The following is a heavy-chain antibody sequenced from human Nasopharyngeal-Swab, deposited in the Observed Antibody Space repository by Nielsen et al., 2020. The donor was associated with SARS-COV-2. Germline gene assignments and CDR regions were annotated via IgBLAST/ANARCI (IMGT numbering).Heavy chain of an antibody. J-gene: IGHJ5*02. CDR2: IYYSGST. CDR1: GGSISSGGYY. V-gene: IGHV4-31*03. Sequence: LRLSCTVSGGSISSGGYYWSWIRQHPGKGLEWIGYIYYSGSTYYNPSLKSRVTISVDTSKNQFSLKLSSVTAADTAVYYCARARVVVPAANSWFDPWGQGTLVTVSS. CDR3: ARARVVVPAANSWFDP. D-gene: IGHD2-2*01.